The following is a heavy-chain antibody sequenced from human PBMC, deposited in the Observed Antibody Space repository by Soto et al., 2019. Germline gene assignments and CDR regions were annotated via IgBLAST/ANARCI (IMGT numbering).Heavy chain of an antibody. J-gene: IGHJ4*02. V-gene: IGHV3-30*04. Sequence: GGSLRLSCAASGFTFSSYAMNWVRLAPGKGLEWVALISYDGRNTYYVDSVKGRFTISRDSSKSTLYLQMNSLRAADTAVYYCGRCSSTSCHLGSDYWGQGTLVTVSS. CDR2: ISYDGRNT. CDR1: GFTFSSYA. D-gene: IGHD2-2*01. CDR3: GRCSSTSCHLGSDY.